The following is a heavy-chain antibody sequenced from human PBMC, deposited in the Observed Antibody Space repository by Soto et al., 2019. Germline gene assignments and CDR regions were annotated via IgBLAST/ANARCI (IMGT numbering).Heavy chain of an antibody. CDR1: GFTFSSYA. Sequence: GGSLRLSCAASGFTFSSYAMHWVRQAPGKGLEWVAVISYDGSNKYYADSVKGRFTISRDNSKNTLYLQMNSLRAEDTAVYYCARTSEPNYSFPHDYYYGMDVWGQGTTVTVSS. V-gene: IGHV3-30-3*01. CDR3: ARTSEPNYSFPHDYYYGMDV. J-gene: IGHJ6*02. D-gene: IGHD4-4*01. CDR2: ISYDGSNK.